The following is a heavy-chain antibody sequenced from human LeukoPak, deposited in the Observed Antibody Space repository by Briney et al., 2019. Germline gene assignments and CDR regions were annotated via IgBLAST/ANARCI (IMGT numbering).Heavy chain of an antibody. V-gene: IGHV3-48*03. J-gene: IGHJ3*02. CDR2: ISSSGSTI. CDR3: AREGGHAVRDAFDI. Sequence: GGSLRLSCAASGFTFSSYEMNWVRQAPGKGLEWVSYISSSGSTIYYGDSVKGRFTSSRDNAKNSLYLQMNSLRAEDTAVYYCAREGGHAVRDAFDIWGQGTMVTVSS. CDR1: GFTFSSYE. D-gene: IGHD3-16*01.